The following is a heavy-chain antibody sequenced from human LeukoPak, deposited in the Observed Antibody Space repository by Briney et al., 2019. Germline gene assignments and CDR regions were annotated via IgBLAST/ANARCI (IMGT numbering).Heavy chain of an antibody. D-gene: IGHD6-13*01. CDR1: GFTFDDYA. CDR3: AKGITRIAAAAAFDY. V-gene: IGHV3-9*01. Sequence: PGGSLRLSCAASGFTFDDYAMHWVRQAPGKGLEWVSGISWNSGSIGYADSVKGRFTISRDNAKNSLYLQMNSLRAEDTALYYCAKGITRIAAAAAFDYWGQGTLVTVSS. CDR2: ISWNSGSI. J-gene: IGHJ4*02.